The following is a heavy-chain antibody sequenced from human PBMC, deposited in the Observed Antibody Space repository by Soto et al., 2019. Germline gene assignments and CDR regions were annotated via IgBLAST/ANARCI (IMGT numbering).Heavy chain of an antibody. Sequence: GGSLRLSCAASGFTFTRYSMNWVRQAPGKGLEWVSSISSTTNYIYYADSVKGRFTVSRDNAENSVSLQMNSLRAEDTAVYYCAGDPYYYASGFWGQGTLVTVSS. V-gene: IGHV3-21*04. CDR3: AGDPYYYASGF. CDR2: ISSTTNYI. D-gene: IGHD3-10*01. CDR1: GFTFTRYS. J-gene: IGHJ4*02.